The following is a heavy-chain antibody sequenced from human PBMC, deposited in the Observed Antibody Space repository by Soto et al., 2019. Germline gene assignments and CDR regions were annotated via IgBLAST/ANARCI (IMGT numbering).Heavy chain of an antibody. CDR3: ARDRGYCSGGSCYSGVQDY. J-gene: IGHJ4*02. V-gene: IGHV3-48*03. Sequence: PGGSLRLSCAASGFTFSSYEMNWVRQAPGKGLEWVSYISSSGSTIYYADSVKGRFTISRDNAKNSLYLQMNSLRAEDTAVYYCARDRGYCSGGSCYSGVQDYWGQGTLVTVSS. CDR1: GFTFSSYE. D-gene: IGHD2-15*01. CDR2: ISSSGSTI.